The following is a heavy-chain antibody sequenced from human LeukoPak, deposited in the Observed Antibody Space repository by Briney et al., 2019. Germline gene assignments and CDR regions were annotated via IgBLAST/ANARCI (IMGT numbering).Heavy chain of an antibody. J-gene: IGHJ4*02. D-gene: IGHD1-26*01. V-gene: IGHV1-2*02. CDR2: INPNSGGT. CDR1: GYTFTGYY. Sequence: ASVKVSCKASGYTFTGYYMHWVRQAPGQGLEWMGWINPNSGGTNYAQKFQGRVTMTRDTSISTAYMELSRLRSDDTAVYYCARGKVGATTLHVIYYFDYWGQGTLVTVSS. CDR3: ARGKVGATTLHVIYYFDY.